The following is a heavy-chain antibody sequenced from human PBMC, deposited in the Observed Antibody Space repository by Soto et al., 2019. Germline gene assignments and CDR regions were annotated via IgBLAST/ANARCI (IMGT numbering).Heavy chain of an antibody. CDR2: IYPRDSDT. J-gene: IGHJ4*02. D-gene: IGHD3-16*01. CDR3: AKRINSWVDY. V-gene: IGHV5-51*01. Sequence: EVQLVQSGAEVKKPGESLKISCKGSGYSFTSYWIGWVRQMPGKGLEWMGIIYPRDSDTRYSPSFQGQVTLSADKSISSAYPQWSSPNASDTALHYCAKRINSWVDYWGQGTLVTVS. CDR1: GYSFTSYW.